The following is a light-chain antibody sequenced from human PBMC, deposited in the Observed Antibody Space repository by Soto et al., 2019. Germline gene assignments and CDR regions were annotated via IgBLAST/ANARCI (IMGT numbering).Light chain of an antibody. J-gene: IGKJ4*01. V-gene: IGKV2-24*01. Sequence: DIVLTQTPLSSPVTVGQPASISCRSSQRLVHSDGNTYLSWLQQRPGQPPRLLIYQISNRFSGVPDRFTGSGAGADFTLKISRVEAEDVGTDYCMQDTQFPLTFGGGTEVKIK. CDR3: MQDTQFPLT. CDR1: QRLVHSDGNTY. CDR2: QIS.